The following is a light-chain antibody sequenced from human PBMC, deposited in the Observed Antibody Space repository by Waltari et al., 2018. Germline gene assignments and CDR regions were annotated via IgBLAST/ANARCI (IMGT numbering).Light chain of an antibody. J-gene: IGKJ3*01. CDR3: VQGTYWPFT. CDR1: QSLVYRDGKTY. Sequence: DVVMTQSPLSLPVTPGQPASISCRSSQSLVYRDGKTYLNWLHQKPGQPPRRLIYQVSNRDSGVPDRFSGSGAGTDFTLKISRVEAEDVGVYYCVQGTYWPFTFGPGTKLDIK. CDR2: QVS. V-gene: IGKV2-30*01.